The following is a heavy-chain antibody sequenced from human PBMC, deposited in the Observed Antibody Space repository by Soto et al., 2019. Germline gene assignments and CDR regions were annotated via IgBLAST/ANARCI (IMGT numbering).Heavy chain of an antibody. Sequence: PGGSLRLSCAASGFTFGSHAMSWVRQAPGKGLEWLATITGTGGSTYYADSVKGRFTISRDNSKNTLHLQMNSLRAEDTAVDYCARGQYQLLLLAFDFWGQGTMVTVSS. J-gene: IGHJ3*01. CDR3: ARGQYQLLLLAFDF. D-gene: IGHD2-2*01. CDR1: GFTFGSHA. V-gene: IGHV3-23*01. CDR2: ITGTGGST.